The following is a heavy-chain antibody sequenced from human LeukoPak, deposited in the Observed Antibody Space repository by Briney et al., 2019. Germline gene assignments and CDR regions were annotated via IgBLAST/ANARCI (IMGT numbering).Heavy chain of an antibody. CDR1: GFTFSNYV. CDR3: KMGDGSPPLGQ. V-gene: IGHV3-23*01. CDR2: IRGSGGST. Sequence: GGSLRLSCAASGFTFSNYVLGWVRQAPGKGLQWVSAIRGSGGSTYYADSVKGRFTISRDNSGNTLYLQMNSLRAEDTAIYYCKMGDGSPPLGQWGQGTLVTVSS. D-gene: IGHD5-24*01. J-gene: IGHJ4*02.